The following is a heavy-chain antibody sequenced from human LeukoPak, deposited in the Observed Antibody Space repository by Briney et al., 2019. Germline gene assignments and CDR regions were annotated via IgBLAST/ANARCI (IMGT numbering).Heavy chain of an antibody. Sequence: AGGSLRLSCAASGFTFSDYYMSWIRQAPGKGLEWVSYISSSSSHTNYADSVKGRFTISRDNAKNSLYLQMNSLRAEDTAVYYCARLYGDYFDYWGQGTLVTVSS. V-gene: IGHV3-11*06. CDR3: ARLYGDYFDY. CDR1: GFTFSDYY. CDR2: ISSSSSHT. D-gene: IGHD4-17*01. J-gene: IGHJ4*02.